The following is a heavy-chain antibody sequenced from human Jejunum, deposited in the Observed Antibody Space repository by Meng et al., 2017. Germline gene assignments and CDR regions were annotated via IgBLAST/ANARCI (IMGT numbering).Heavy chain of an antibody. CDR1: GFSFSDHS. CDR2: IRDKHRSHTT. CDR3: RKEWVGEYH. Sequence: GESLKISCAASGFSFSDHSMDWVRQAPGKGLEWVGRIRDKHRSHTTEYAAPVQGRFIISRDDSINSLYLQLNNLKSEDTAMYYCRKEWVGEYHWGQGTPVTVAA. V-gene: IGHV3-72*01. J-gene: IGHJ4*02. D-gene: IGHD3-10*01.